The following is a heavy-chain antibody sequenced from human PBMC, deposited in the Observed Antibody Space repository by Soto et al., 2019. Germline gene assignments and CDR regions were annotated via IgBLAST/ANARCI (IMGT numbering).Heavy chain of an antibody. CDR3: ARDRLRDILTGYYNPYYYYGMDV. J-gene: IGHJ6*02. CDR1: GYTFAGYY. CDR2: INPNSGGT. V-gene: IGHV1-2*04. Sequence: ASVKVSCKASGYTFAGYYMHWVRQAPGQGLEWMGWINPNSGGTNYAQKFQGWVTMTRDTSISTAYMELSRLRSDDTAVYYCARDRLRDILTGYYNPYYYYGMDVWGQGTTVTVSS. D-gene: IGHD3-9*01.